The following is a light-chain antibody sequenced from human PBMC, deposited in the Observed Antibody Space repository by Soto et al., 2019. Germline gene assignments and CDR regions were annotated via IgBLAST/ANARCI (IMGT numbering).Light chain of an antibody. Sequence: EIVVTQSPATLSLSPGERATFSCSASQSVSSFLAWYQQKPGQAPRLLIYDASNRATGIPARFSGSGSGTDFTLTISSLEPEDFAVYYCQQSSSWPLTFGGGTKVEIK. CDR3: QQSSSWPLT. CDR1: QSVSSF. J-gene: IGKJ4*01. V-gene: IGKV3-11*01. CDR2: DAS.